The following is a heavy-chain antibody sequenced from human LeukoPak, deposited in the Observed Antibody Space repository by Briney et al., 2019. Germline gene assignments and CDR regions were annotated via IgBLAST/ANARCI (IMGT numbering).Heavy chain of an antibody. CDR2: IKQDGSEK. CDR1: GFIFSSYW. D-gene: IGHD6-6*01. Sequence: GGSLRLSCAASGFIFSSYWMSWVRQAPGKGLEWVANIKQDGSEKYYVDSVKGRFTISRDNAKNSLYLQMNSLRAEDTAVYYCARHRAYSSSSPFDYWGQGTLVTVSS. J-gene: IGHJ4*02. CDR3: ARHRAYSSSSPFDY. V-gene: IGHV3-7*05.